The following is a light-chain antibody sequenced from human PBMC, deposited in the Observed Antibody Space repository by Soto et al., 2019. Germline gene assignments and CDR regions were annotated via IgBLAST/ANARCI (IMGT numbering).Light chain of an antibody. CDR3: QSYDSSLSGRV. V-gene: IGLV1-40*01. Sequence: QTVVTQPPSVSGAPGQRVTISCTGSSSNIGAGYDVHWYQQLPGTAPKLLIYGNSNRPSGVPDRVSGSKSGTSASLAITGLQAEDEADYDCQSYDSSLSGRVFGGGTKLTVL. CDR2: GNS. J-gene: IGLJ3*02. CDR1: SSNIGAGYD.